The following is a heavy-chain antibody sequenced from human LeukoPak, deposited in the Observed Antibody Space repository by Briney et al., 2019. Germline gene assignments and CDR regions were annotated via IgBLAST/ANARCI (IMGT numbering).Heavy chain of an antibody. V-gene: IGHV3-21*04. D-gene: IGHD6-19*01. CDR1: GFTFSSYS. Sequence: PGGSLRLSCAASGFTFSSYSMNWVRQAPGKGLEWVSSISSSSSYIYYADSVKGRFTISRDNAKNSLYLQMNSLRAEDTAVYYCANTDEGQWHPSYWFDPWGQGTLVTVSS. J-gene: IGHJ5*02. CDR3: ANTDEGQWHPSYWFDP. CDR2: ISSSSSYI.